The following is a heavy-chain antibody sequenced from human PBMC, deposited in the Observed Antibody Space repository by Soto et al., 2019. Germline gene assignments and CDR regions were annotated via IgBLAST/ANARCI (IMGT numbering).Heavy chain of an antibody. CDR2: LSDRGDTT. J-gene: IGHJ4*02. V-gene: IGHV3-23*01. D-gene: IGHD6-19*01. CDR1: GFTFSYFA. Sequence: EVQLLESGGGLVQPGGSLRLACAASGFTFSYFAMGWVRQASGQGLEWVSVLSDRGDTTYYTDSVKGRFTISRDNSKNTLYLQMNSLRAEDTAVYYCAKDATRTNGWYHFDYWGQGALVTVSS. CDR3: AKDATRTNGWYHFDY.